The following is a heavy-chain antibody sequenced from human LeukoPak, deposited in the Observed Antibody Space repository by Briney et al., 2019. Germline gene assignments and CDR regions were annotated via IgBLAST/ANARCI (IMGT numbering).Heavy chain of an antibody. J-gene: IGHJ4*02. CDR1: GGSISSSSYY. CDR3: ARSHPDYYDSSGYSDY. Sequence: SETLSLTCTVSGGSISSSSYYWGWIRQPPGKGLEWIGSIYYSGSTYYNPSLKSRVTISVDTSKNQFSLKLSSVTAADTAVYYCARSHPDYYDSSGYSDYWGQGTLVTVSS. V-gene: IGHV4-39*01. CDR2: IYYSGST. D-gene: IGHD3-22*01.